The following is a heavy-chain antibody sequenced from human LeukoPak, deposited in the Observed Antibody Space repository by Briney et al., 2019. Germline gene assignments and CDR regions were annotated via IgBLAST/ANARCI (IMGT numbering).Heavy chain of an antibody. Sequence: AAVKLSCTASAYTFTIYYMHWVRQAQGQGLEWMGIINPSGGSTSYAQKFQGRVTMTRDTSTSTVYMELSSLRSEDTAVYYCARVLYDFWSGTDRYFDYWGQGTLVTVSS. J-gene: IGHJ4*02. CDR3: ARVLYDFWSGTDRYFDY. CDR1: AYTFTIYY. CDR2: INPSGGST. D-gene: IGHD3-3*01. V-gene: IGHV1-46*03.